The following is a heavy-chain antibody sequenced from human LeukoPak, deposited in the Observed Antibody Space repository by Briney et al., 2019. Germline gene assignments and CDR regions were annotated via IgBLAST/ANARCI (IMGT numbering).Heavy chain of an antibody. Sequence: GRSLRLSCAASGFTFSSYAMHWVRQAPGKGLEWVAVISYDGSNKYYADSVKSRFTISRDNSKNTLYLQMNSLRAEDTAVYYCARDRPLLLYGDLDYWGQGTLVTVSS. CDR3: ARDRPLLLYGDLDY. D-gene: IGHD4-17*01. CDR2: ISYDGSNK. CDR1: GFTFSSYA. V-gene: IGHV3-30*04. J-gene: IGHJ4*02.